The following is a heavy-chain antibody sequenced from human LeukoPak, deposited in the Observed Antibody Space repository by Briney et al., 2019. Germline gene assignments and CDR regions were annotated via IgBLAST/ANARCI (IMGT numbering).Heavy chain of an antibody. J-gene: IGHJ4*02. CDR1: GFTFSSYE. CDR3: ARGEYYDILTGTWVPGY. CDR2: IGSSGSTI. V-gene: IGHV3-48*03. D-gene: IGHD3-9*01. Sequence: QSGGSLRLSCAASGFTFSSYEMNWVRQAPGKGLEWVSYIGSSGSTIYYADSVKGRFNISRDNAKNSLYLQMTSLRAEDTAVYYCARGEYYDILTGTWVPGYWGQGTLVTVSS.